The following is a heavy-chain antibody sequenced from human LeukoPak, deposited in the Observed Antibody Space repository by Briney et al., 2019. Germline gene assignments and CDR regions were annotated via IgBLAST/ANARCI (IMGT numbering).Heavy chain of an antibody. J-gene: IGHJ4*02. CDR3: ARIYYDILTGYYVDY. D-gene: IGHD3-9*01. V-gene: IGHV4-28*01. CDR1: GYSISSSNW. Sequence: SETLSLTCAVSGYSISSSNWWGWIRQPPGKGLEWIGFIYYSGSTYYNPSLKSRVTMSVDTSKNQFFLKLSSVTAVDTAVYYCARIYYDILTGYYVDYWGQGTLVTVSS. CDR2: IYYSGST.